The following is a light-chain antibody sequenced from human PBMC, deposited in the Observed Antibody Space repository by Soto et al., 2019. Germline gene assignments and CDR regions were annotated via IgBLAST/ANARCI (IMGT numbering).Light chain of an antibody. Sequence: ELLLTQSPCTLALSPGERATLSCRASQSVSSSYLAWYQQKPGHAPSLLIYGASTRATGIPARFSGSGSGTEFTLTISSLQSEDFAVYYCQQSNDWWTFGQGTKVDIK. CDR2: GAS. CDR1: QSVSSSY. CDR3: QQSNDWWT. V-gene: IGKV3-15*01. J-gene: IGKJ1*01.